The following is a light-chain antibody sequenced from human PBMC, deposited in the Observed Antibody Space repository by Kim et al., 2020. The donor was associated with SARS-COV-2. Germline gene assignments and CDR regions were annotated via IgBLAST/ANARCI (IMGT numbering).Light chain of an antibody. CDR2: QDS. V-gene: IGLV3-1*01. CDR1: KLGDKY. CDR3: QAWDSSTVV. J-gene: IGLJ2*01. Sequence: VPPGHTASITSSADKLGDKYACWYQQKPGLSPVLVIYQDSKRPSGIPERFAGSNSGNTATLTISGTQAMDEADYYCQAWDSSTVVFGGGTQLTVL.